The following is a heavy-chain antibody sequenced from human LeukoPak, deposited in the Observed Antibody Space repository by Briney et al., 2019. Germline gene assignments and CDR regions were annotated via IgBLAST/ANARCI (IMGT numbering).Heavy chain of an antibody. CDR3: GRDSYSRDLDY. Sequence: GGSLRLSCGASAFTFSSYWMSWVRQAPGKGLEWVANIKEDGSEQYYVDSLKGRFTISRDNAKNSLYLQMNSLRAEDTAVYYCGRDSYSRDLDYWGQGTLVTVSS. V-gene: IGHV3-7*01. CDR2: IKEDGSEQ. J-gene: IGHJ4*02. CDR1: AFTFSSYW. D-gene: IGHD3-22*01.